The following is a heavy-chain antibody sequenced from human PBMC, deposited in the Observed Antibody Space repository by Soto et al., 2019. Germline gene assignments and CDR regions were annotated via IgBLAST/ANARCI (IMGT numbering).Heavy chain of an antibody. V-gene: IGHV1-18*01. CDR2: IIAYNGNT. Sequence: QVQLVQSGAEVMKPGASVKVSCKACGYTFNSYGISWVRQATGQVIEWMRWIIAYNGNTNYAQKLQGRVTMPTDTSTSTAYMELRSLRSDDTAVYYCVVAAQPYYFDYWGQGTLVTVSS. D-gene: IGHD2-15*01. CDR1: GYTFNSYG. J-gene: IGHJ4*02. CDR3: VVAAQPYYFDY.